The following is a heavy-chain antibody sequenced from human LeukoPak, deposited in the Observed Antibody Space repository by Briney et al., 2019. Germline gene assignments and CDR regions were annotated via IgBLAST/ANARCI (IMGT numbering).Heavy chain of an antibody. CDR1: GGSISGSY. CDR2: IYYSGAT. D-gene: IGHD6-13*01. J-gene: IGHJ4*02. V-gene: IGHV4-59*12. Sequence: SETLSLTCSVSGGSISGSYWMWIRQSPGKGLGWIGYIYYSGATSYNPSFRGRVTFFVDTSKNQFSLKLSSVTAADTAMYYCAREIPAAGHFDYWGQGALVTVSS. CDR3: AREIPAAGHFDY.